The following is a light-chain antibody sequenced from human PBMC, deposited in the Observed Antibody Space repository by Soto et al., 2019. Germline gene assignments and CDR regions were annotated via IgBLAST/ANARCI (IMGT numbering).Light chain of an antibody. J-gene: IGLJ3*02. CDR1: SSDVGGYDY. V-gene: IGLV2-11*01. CDR2: DVT. CDR3: CSYAGVYSGV. Sequence: QSALTQPPSVSGSPGQSVTISCTGTSSDVGGYDYVSWYQQHPGKAPKLMIYDVTKRPSGVPDRFSGSKSGNTASLTISGLQAEDEADYYCCSYAGVYSGVFGGGTKLTVL.